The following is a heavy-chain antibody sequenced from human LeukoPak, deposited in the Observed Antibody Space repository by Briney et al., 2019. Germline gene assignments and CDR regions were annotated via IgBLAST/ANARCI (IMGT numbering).Heavy chain of an antibody. V-gene: IGHV4-34*01. CDR1: GGSFSGYY. D-gene: IGHD3-3*01. Sequence: SETLSLTCAVYGGSFSGYYWSWIRQPPGKGLEWIGEINHSGSTNYNPSLKSRVTISVDTSKNQFSLKLSSVTAADTAVYYCAVRYYAFWSVYFLPDHWSQGTLVTVSS. J-gene: IGHJ4*02. CDR2: INHSGST. CDR3: AVRYYAFWSVYFLPDH.